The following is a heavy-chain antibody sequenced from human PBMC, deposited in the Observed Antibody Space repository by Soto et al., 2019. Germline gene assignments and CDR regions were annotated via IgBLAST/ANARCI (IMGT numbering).Heavy chain of an antibody. J-gene: IGHJ2*01. CDR1: GFTFNTYA. D-gene: IGHD1-26*01. CDR2: ITPDGTEQ. CDR3: AKRRILGAQGMAYFDL. Sequence: QVQLMESGGGVVQPGRSLRLSCAASGFTFNTYAMHWVRQAPGKGLEWVAVITPDGTEQYYADSVKGRFTISRDNSKNTLYLQMNSLGVEDMSIYHCAKRRILGAQGMAYFDLWGRGTLVTVSS. V-gene: IGHV3-30*18.